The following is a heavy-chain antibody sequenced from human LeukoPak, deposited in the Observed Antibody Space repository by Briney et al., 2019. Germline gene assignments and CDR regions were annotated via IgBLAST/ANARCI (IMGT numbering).Heavy chain of an antibody. J-gene: IGHJ4*02. CDR1: GFTFSSYE. CDR2: ISSSGSTI. D-gene: IGHD3-22*01. Sequence: PGGSLRLSCAASGFTFSSYEMNWVRQAPGKGLDWVSYISSSGSTIYYADSVKGRFTISRDNAKKSLYLQMNSLRAEDTAVYYCARGRYDSRIFDYWGQGTLVTVSS. V-gene: IGHV3-48*03. CDR3: ARGRYDSRIFDY.